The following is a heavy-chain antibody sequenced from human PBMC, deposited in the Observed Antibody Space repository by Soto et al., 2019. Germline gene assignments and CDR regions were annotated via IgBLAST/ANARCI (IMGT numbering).Heavy chain of an antibody. CDR3: ARLLGEYVDLVATTYFDY. V-gene: IGHV4-39*01. CDR1: GGSISSSSYY. D-gene: IGHD5-12*01. CDR2: IYYSGST. Sequence: SETLSLTCTVSGGSISSSSYYWGWIRQPPGKGLEWIGSIYYSGSTYYNPSLKSRVTISVDTSKNQFSLKLSSVTAADTAVYYCARLLGEYVDLVATTYFDYWGQGTLVTVSS. J-gene: IGHJ4*02.